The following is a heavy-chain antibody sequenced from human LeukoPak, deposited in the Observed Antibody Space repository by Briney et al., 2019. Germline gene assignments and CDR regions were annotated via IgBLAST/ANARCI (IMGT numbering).Heavy chain of an antibody. CDR2: ISGSAYNT. J-gene: IGHJ4*02. V-gene: IGHV3-23*01. CDR1: GFTFSTYW. D-gene: IGHD1-26*01. Sequence: GGSLRLSCAASGFTFSTYWMNWVRQAPGKGLEWVSTISGSAYNTYYADSVKGRFTISRDNSANTLYLQMNSLRAEDTALYYCAKHSGSYFIYYVDSWGQGTLVTVSS. CDR3: AKHSGSYFIYYVDS.